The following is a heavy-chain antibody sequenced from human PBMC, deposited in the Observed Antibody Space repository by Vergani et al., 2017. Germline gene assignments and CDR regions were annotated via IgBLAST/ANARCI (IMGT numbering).Heavy chain of an antibody. CDR1: GFSFRNAW. D-gene: IGHD2-21*01. J-gene: IGHJ6*02. CDR3: TTDPRYCGDGSCYWLRDHHYYGMDV. CDR2: IKSTFDRWTT. Sequence: EVQLVESGGGIVQPGGSLRLSCVASGFSFRNAWMNWVRRTPGKGLEWVGRIKSTFDRWTTDYAAAVKGRFTISRDDSKNTLFLQMNGLKTEDIGVYYCTTDPRYCGDGSCYWLRDHHYYGMDVWLQGTTVTVSS. V-gene: IGHV3-15*07.